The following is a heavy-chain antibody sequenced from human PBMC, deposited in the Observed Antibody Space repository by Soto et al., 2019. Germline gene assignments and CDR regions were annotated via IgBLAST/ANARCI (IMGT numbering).Heavy chain of an antibody. CDR2: IIPIFGTA. J-gene: IGHJ4*02. Sequence: SVKVSCKASGGTFSSYAISWVRQAPGQGLEWMGGIIPIFGTANYAQKFQGRVTITADESTSTAYMELSSLRSEDTAVYYCARAVVGVRGVIAGFDYWGQGTLVTVSS. V-gene: IGHV1-69*13. CDR1: GGTFSSYA. CDR3: ARAVVGVRGVIAGFDY. D-gene: IGHD3-10*01.